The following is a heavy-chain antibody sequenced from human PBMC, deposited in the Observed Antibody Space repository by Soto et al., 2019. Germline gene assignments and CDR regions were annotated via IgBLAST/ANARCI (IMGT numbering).Heavy chain of an antibody. V-gene: IGHV1-69*06. Sequence: QVQLVQSGAEVKKPGSSVKVSCKASGDSFSAHAVSWVRQAPGQGLEWMGAIIPIFGTRHYAQKFQGRVTITADKSTSTAYMEVSSLRSEDTAIYYCARDSGYDFWSGSFRVHYFDYWGQGTLVNVSS. J-gene: IGHJ4*02. CDR2: IIPIFGTR. CDR1: GDSFSAHA. D-gene: IGHD3-3*01. CDR3: ARDSGYDFWSGSFRVHYFDY.